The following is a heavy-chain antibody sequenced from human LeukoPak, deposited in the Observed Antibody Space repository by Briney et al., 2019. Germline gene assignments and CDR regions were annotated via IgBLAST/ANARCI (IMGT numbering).Heavy chain of an antibody. CDR3: ARDPSGSAPSGYFDY. CDR2: IKQDGSEK. CDR1: GFTFSSYW. D-gene: IGHD1-26*01. V-gene: IGHV3-7*01. Sequence: GGSLRLSCAASGFTFSSYWMSWARQAPGKGLEWVANIKQDGSEKYYVDSVKGRFTISRDNAKNSLYLQMNSLRAEDTAVYYCARDPSGSAPSGYFDYWGQGTLVTVSS. J-gene: IGHJ4*02.